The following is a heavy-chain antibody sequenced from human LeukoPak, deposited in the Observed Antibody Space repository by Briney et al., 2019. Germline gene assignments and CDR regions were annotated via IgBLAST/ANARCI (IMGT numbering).Heavy chain of an antibody. CDR3: ASLDYGSGSYYMNY. Sequence: GGSLRLSCAASGFTFSSYWMSWVRQAPGKGLEWVANIKQDGSEKYYVDSVKGRFTISRDNAKNSLYLQMNSLRAEDTAVYYCASLDYGSGSYYMNYWGQGTLVTVSS. J-gene: IGHJ4*02. V-gene: IGHV3-7*01. CDR1: GFTFSSYW. D-gene: IGHD3-10*01. CDR2: IKQDGSEK.